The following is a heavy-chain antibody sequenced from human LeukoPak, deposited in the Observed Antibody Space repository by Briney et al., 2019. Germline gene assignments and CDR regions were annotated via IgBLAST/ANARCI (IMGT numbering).Heavy chain of an antibody. V-gene: IGHV4-4*07. CDR2: IYTSGST. CDR3: ARVEYQLLSVWFDP. CDR1: GGSISSYY. J-gene: IGHJ5*02. D-gene: IGHD2-2*01. Sequence: SETLSLTCTVSGGSISSYYWSWIRQPAGKGLEWIGRIYTSGSTNYNPSLESRVTMSVDTSKNQFSLKLSSVTAADTAVYYCARVEYQLLSVWFDPWGQGTLVTVSS.